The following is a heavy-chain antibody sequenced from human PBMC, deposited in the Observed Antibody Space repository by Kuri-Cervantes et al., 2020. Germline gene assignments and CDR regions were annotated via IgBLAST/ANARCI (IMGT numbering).Heavy chain of an antibody. CDR1: GGSFSGYY. CDR2: INHSGST. D-gene: IGHD3-9*01. V-gene: IGHV4-34*01. CDR3: ARGPILTGYYFHYYYMDV. J-gene: IGHJ6*03. Sequence: GSLRLSCAVYGGSFSGYYWSWIRQPPGKGLEWIGEINHSGSTNYNPSLKSRVTISVDTSKNQFSLKPSSATAADTAVYYCARGPILTGYYFHYYYMDVWGKGTTVTVSS.